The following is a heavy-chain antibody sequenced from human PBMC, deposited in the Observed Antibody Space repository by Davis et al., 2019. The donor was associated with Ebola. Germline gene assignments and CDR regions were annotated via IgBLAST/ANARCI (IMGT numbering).Heavy chain of an antibody. CDR2: IYYSGST. CDR1: GGSITTYY. CDR3: AREWDV. V-gene: IGHV4-59*01. J-gene: IGHJ6*04. Sequence: PGGSLRLSCTVSGGSITTYYWSWIRQPPGKGLEWIGYIYYSGSTNYNPSLKSRVTISVDTSKNQFSLKLSSVTAADTAVYYCAREWDVWGKGTTVTVSS.